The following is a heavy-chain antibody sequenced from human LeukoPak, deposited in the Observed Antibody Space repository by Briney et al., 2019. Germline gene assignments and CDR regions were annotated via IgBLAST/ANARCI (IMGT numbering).Heavy chain of an antibody. V-gene: IGHV3-21*01. CDR3: ARGARKGDDYGGFFDY. CDR2: ISSSSDYR. D-gene: IGHD4-23*01. CDR1: GFTFSNYS. Sequence: GGSLRLSCVASGFTFSNYSMNWVRQAPGKGLEWVSSISSSSDYRYYADSMKGRFTISRDNSKNTLFLQMNSLRTEDTAVYYCARGARKGDDYGGFFDYWGQGTLVTVSS. J-gene: IGHJ4*02.